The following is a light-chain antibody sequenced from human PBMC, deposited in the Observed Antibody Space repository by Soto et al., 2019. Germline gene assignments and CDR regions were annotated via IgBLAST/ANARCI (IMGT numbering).Light chain of an antibody. CDR2: GAS. V-gene: IGKV3D-15*01. J-gene: IGKJ1*01. Sequence: TQSPATLSLSPGERATLSCRASQSIGYYLAWYQEKPGQAPRLLIYGASTRATGIPARFSGSGSGTEFTLTISSLQSEDFAVYYCQHYNNWPPWTFGQGTKVDIK. CDR1: QSIGYY. CDR3: QHYNNWPPWT.